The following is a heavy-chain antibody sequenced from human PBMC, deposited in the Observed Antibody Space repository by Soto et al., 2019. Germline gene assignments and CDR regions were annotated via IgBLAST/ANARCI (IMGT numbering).Heavy chain of an antibody. Sequence: QVQLVQSGAEEKKPGASVKVSCKASGYTFTSYAMHWVRQAPGQRLEWMGWINAGNGNTKYSQKFQGRVTITRETSARTAYMELSSRRSEDTAVYYCARDPDYGDYGTSPADDYWGQGTLVTVSS. J-gene: IGHJ4*02. CDR1: GYTFTSYA. D-gene: IGHD4-17*01. V-gene: IGHV1-3*05. CDR2: INAGNGNT. CDR3: ARDPDYGDYGTSPADDY.